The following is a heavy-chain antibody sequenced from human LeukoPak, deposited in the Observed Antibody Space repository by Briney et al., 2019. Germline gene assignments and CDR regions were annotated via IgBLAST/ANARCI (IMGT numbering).Heavy chain of an antibody. J-gene: IGHJ4*02. D-gene: IGHD4-17*01. CDR3: ARGNPTVTTYYFDY. CDR2: INHSGST. V-gene: IGHV4-34*01. Sequence: SETLSLTCAVYDGSFSGYYWSWIRQPPGKGLEWIGEINHSGSTNYNPSLKSRVTISVDTSKNQFSLKLSSVTAADTAVYYCARGNPTVTTYYFDYWGQGTLVTVSS. CDR1: DGSFSGYY.